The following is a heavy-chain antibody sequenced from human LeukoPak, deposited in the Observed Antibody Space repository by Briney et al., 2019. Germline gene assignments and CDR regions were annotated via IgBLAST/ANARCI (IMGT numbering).Heavy chain of an antibody. V-gene: IGHV3-33*01. CDR1: GFTFSSYG. CDR3: ARDGGSGSQIPPFDY. J-gene: IGHJ4*02. Sequence: PGGSLRLSCAASGFTFSSYGMHWVRQAPGKGLEWVAVIRYDGSNKYYADSVKGRFTISRDNSKNTLYLQMNSLRAEDTAVYYCARDGGSGSQIPPFDYWGQGTLVTVSS. CDR2: IRYDGSNK. D-gene: IGHD3-10*01.